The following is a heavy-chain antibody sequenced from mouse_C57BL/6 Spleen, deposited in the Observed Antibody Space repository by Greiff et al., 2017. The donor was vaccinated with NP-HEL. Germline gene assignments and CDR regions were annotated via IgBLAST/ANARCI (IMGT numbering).Heavy chain of an antibody. CDR2: IYPGDGDT. CDR1: GYAFSSYW. V-gene: IGHV1-80*01. CDR3: AKGLVGGYAMDY. J-gene: IGHJ4*01. Sequence: VQLQQSGAELVKPGASVKISCKASGYAFSSYWMNWVKQRPGKGLEWIGQIYPGDGDTNYNGKFKGKATLTADKSSSTAYMQLSSLTSEDSAVYFCAKGLVGGYAMDYWGHRTSVTVSS. D-gene: IGHD1-1*01.